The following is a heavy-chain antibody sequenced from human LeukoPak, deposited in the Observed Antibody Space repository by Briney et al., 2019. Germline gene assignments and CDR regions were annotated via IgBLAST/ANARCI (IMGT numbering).Heavy chain of an antibody. CDR2: IRYDGSNK. D-gene: IGHD2-2*01. CDR3: AKGGKGYCSSTSCPPFDY. Sequence: GGSLRLSCAASGFTFDDYAMHWVRQAPGKGLEWVAVIRYDGSNKYYADSVKGRFTISRDNSKNTLYLQMNSLRAEDTAVYYCAKGGKGYCSSTSCPPFDYWGQGTLVTVSS. J-gene: IGHJ4*02. CDR1: GFTFDDYA. V-gene: IGHV3-30*02.